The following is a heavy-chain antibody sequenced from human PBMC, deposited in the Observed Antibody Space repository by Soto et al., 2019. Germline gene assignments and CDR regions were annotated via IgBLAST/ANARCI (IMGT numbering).Heavy chain of an antibody. CDR1: GDSVSSGTYF. J-gene: IGHJ6*02. Sequence: SETLSLTCTVSGDSVSSGTYFWSWIRQPPGKGLEWIGSIYYSGSTYYNPSLKSRVTISVDTSKNQFSPKLSSVTAADTAVYYCARHDYGDQYYYYYYGMDVWGQGTTVTVSS. CDR3: ARHDYGDQYYYYYYGMDV. D-gene: IGHD4-17*01. CDR2: IYYSGST. V-gene: IGHV4-39*01.